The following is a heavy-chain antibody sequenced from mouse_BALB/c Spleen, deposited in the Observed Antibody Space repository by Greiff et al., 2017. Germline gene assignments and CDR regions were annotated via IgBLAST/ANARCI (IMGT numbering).Heavy chain of an antibody. CDR1: GFNIKDTY. CDR3: AQIYYDYENYAMDY. CDR2: IDPANGNT. Sequence: EVQLQQSGAELVKPGASVKLSCTASGFNIKDTYMHWVKQRPEQGLEWIGRIDPANGNTKYDPKFQGKATITADTSSNTAYLQLSSLTSEDTAVYYCAQIYYDYENYAMDYWGQGTSVTVSS. J-gene: IGHJ4*01. D-gene: IGHD2-4*01. V-gene: IGHV14-3*02.